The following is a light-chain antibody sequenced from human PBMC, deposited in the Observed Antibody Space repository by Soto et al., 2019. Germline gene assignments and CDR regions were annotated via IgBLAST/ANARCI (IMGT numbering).Light chain of an antibody. CDR2: AAS. J-gene: IGKJ4*01. V-gene: IGKV1-33*01. Sequence: DIQLTQSPSSLSASVGDRVTITCQASQDINNYLNWYQQKPGKAPKLLIFAASSVETGVPSRFSGSRSGTHFTFTISSLEPEDIATYHCQQYEDLPLTFGGGTRVELK. CDR1: QDINNY. CDR3: QQYEDLPLT.